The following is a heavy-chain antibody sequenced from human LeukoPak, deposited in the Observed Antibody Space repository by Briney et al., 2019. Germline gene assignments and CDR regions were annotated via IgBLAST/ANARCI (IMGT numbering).Heavy chain of an antibody. CDR1: GYTFSDFY. V-gene: IGHV1-2*02. Sequence: ASVKVSCTASGYTFSDFYIHWVRQAPGQGLEYVGLITPKSGDTYSPQRFQGRVTMTRDASISTAYMELSSLRSDDTAVYFCARVRLADERAWAYWGQGTLVTVSS. D-gene: IGHD3-3*02. CDR2: ITPKSGDT. CDR3: ARVRLADERAWAY. J-gene: IGHJ4*02.